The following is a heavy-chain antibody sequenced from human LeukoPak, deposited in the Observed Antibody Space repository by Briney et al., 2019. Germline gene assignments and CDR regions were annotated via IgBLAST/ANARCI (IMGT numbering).Heavy chain of an antibody. CDR1: GYTFTSYY. CDR2: INPSGGST. Sequence: ASVKVSCKASGYTFTSYYMHWVRQAPGQGLEWMGIINPSGGSTSYAQKFQGRVTMTRDTSTSTVYMELSSLRSEDTAVYYCARDPLDRAPYYYYYYMDVWGKGTTVTVSS. CDR3: ARDPLDRAPYYYYYYMDV. J-gene: IGHJ6*03. D-gene: IGHD6-6*01. V-gene: IGHV1-46*01.